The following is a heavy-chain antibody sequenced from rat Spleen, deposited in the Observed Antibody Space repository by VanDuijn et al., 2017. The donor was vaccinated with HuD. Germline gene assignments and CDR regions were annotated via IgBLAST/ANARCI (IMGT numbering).Heavy chain of an antibody. D-gene: IGHD1-11*01. CDR2: IWGDGNT. J-gene: IGHJ2*01. CDR3: GRDPAFYGYIDY. V-gene: IGHV2-13*01. CDR1: GFSLTSNS. Sequence: QVQLKESGPGLVQPSQTLSLTCTVSGFSLTSNSVSWVRQPPGKGLEWMGVIWGDGNTNYNSALKSRLSFSRDTSKSQVFLNMNSLQAEDTATYYCGRDPAFYGYIDYWGQGVMVTVSS.